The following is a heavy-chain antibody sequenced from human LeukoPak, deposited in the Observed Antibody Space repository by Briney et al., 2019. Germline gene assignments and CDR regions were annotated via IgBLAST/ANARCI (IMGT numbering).Heavy chain of an antibody. CDR3: ARDYYGSGSYPSDY. V-gene: IGHV3-53*01. J-gene: IGHJ4*02. CDR2: IYTGGST. CDR1: GFTVSSNY. Sequence: PGGSLRLSCAASGFTVSSNYMSWVGQAPGKGLEWVSVIYTGGSTYYADSVRGRFTISRDNSKNTLYLQMNSLRAEDTAVYYCARDYYGSGSYPSDYWGQGTLVTVSS. D-gene: IGHD3-10*01.